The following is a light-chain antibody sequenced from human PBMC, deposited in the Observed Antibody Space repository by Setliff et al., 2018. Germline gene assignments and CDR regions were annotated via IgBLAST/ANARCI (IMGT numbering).Light chain of an antibody. CDR2: EVS. CDR3: SSYAGSNNPYV. J-gene: IGLJ1*01. Sequence: QSALAQPPSASGSPGQSVTISCTGTSSDVGGYNYVSWYQQHPGKAPKLMIYEVSKRPSGVPDRSSGSKSGNTASLTVSGLQAEDEADYYCSSYAGSNNPYVFGTGTKV. CDR1: SSDVGGYNY. V-gene: IGLV2-8*01.